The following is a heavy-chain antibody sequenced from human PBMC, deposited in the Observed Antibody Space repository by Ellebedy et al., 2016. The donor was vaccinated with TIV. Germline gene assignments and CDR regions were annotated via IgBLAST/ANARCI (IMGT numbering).Heavy chain of an antibody. J-gene: IGHJ6*03. CDR1: GYTFTTYD. Sequence: ASVKVSXXASGYTFTTYDINWVRQAPGQGLEWMGWINTYNGNTDYAQKFQGRVTMTTDTSTGTAYMELRSLTSDDTAVYYCARAPFKGSSGWYNPTYYYYHMDVWGSGTTVTVSS. D-gene: IGHD6-19*01. V-gene: IGHV1-18*01. CDR3: ARAPFKGSSGWYNPTYYYYHMDV. CDR2: INTYNGNT.